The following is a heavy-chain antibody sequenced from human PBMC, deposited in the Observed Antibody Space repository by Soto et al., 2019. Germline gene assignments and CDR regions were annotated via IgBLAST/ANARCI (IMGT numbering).Heavy chain of an antibody. Sequence: WASVKVSCKASGYTFTSYGISWVRQAPGQGLEWMGWISAYNGNTNYAQKLQGRVTMTTDTSTSTAYMELRSLRSDDTAVYYCARDYGRVTVTTPLDYWGQGTLVTVSS. J-gene: IGHJ4*02. CDR2: ISAYNGNT. CDR3: ARDYGRVTVTTPLDY. V-gene: IGHV1-18*01. CDR1: GYTFTSYG. D-gene: IGHD4-4*01.